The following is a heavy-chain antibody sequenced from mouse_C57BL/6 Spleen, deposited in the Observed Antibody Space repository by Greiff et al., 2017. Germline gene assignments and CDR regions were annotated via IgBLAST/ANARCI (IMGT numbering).Heavy chain of an antibody. J-gene: IGHJ4*01. CDR2: IDPETGGT. V-gene: IGHV1-15*01. CDR3: TRWRYYNFYYYAMDY. Sequence: VQLQQSGAELVRPGASVTLSCKASGYTFTDYEMHWVKQTPVHGLEWIGAIDPETGGTAYNQKFKGKAILTADKSSSTAYMELRSLTSEDSAVYSCTRWRYYNFYYYAMDYWGQGTSVTVSS. D-gene: IGHD2-4*01. CDR1: GYTFTDYE.